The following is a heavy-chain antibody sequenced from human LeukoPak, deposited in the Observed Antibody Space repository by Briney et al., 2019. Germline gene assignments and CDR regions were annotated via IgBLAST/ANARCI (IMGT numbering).Heavy chain of an antibody. CDR3: AGTTLYCSSTSCYYYYYYMDV. CDR1: GFTVSSNY. V-gene: IGHV3-53*01. D-gene: IGHD2-2*01. Sequence: GGSLRLSCAASGFTVSSNYMSWVRQAPGKGLEWVSVIYSGGSTYYADSVKGRFTISRDNSKNTLYLQMNSLRAEDTAVYYCAGTTLYCSSTSCYYYYYYMDVWGKGTTVTVSS. CDR2: IYSGGST. J-gene: IGHJ6*03.